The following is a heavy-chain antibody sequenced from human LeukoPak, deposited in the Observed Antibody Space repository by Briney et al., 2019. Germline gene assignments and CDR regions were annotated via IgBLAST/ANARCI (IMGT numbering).Heavy chain of an antibody. Sequence: PGGSLRLSCAASGFTFSDYWMHGVRQAPGKGLVWVSRINSDGSSTRYADSAKGRFTISRDNAKNTLYLQMNSLRAEDTAVYYCARCSDRVAVAGLNWFDPWGQGTLVTVSS. V-gene: IGHV3-74*01. D-gene: IGHD6-19*01. CDR2: INSDGSST. J-gene: IGHJ5*02. CDR1: GFTFSDYW. CDR3: ARCSDRVAVAGLNWFDP.